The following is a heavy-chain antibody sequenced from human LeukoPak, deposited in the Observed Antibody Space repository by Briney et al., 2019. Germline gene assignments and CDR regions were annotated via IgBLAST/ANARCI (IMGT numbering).Heavy chain of an antibody. CDR3: ARSQGYRPDFDY. V-gene: IGHV4-59*08. Sequence: PSETLSLTCTVSGGSISSYYWSWVRQPPAKGLEWVGYIYYSGSTNYNPSLKSRVTISVDTSKNQCSLKLSSVSAADTAGYYCARSQGYRPDFDYWGQGTLGTVSA. D-gene: IGHD5-12*01. CDR1: GGSISSYY. J-gene: IGHJ4*02. CDR2: IYYSGST.